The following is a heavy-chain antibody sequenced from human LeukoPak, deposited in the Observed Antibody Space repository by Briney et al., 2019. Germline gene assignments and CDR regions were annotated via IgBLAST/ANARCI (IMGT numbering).Heavy chain of an antibody. J-gene: IGHJ4*02. V-gene: IGHV4-59*08. Sequence: SETLSLTCTVSGVSISNHYSSWIRQPPGKGLEWIGYIYYTGNTNYNPSLKSRVTISEDTSKNQVSLKLSSVTAADTAVYYCVRHTRVVAFDYWGQGNLVTVSS. CDR2: IYYTGNT. CDR3: VRHTRVVAFDY. CDR1: GVSISNHY. D-gene: IGHD2-15*01.